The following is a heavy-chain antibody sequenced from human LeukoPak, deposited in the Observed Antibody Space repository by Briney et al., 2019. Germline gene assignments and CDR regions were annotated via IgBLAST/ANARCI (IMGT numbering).Heavy chain of an antibody. CDR2: IWYDGSNK. D-gene: IGHD3-10*01. Sequence: GGSLRLSCAASGFTFSSYGMHWVRQAPGKGLEWVAVIWYDGSNKYYADSVKGRFTISRDNSKNTLYLQMNSLRAEDTAVYYCARDPITMPGYYYYYGMDVWAKGPRSPSP. V-gene: IGHV3-33*01. CDR1: GFTFSSYG. CDR3: ARDPITMPGYYYYYGMDV. J-gene: IGHJ6*02.